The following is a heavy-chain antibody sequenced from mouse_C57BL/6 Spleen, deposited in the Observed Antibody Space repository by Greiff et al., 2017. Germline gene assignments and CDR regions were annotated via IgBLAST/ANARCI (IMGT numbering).Heavy chain of an antibody. CDR1: GFNIHNTY. CDR3: ALDLLLRPDWYFDV. V-gene: IGHV14-3*01. Sequence: EVQLQQSVAELVRPGASVKLSCTASGFNIHNTYMHWVKQRPEQGLEWIGRIDPANGNTKYAPKFQGKATITADTSSNTAYLQLSSLTSEDTAIYYCALDLLLRPDWYFDVWGTGTTVTGSS. D-gene: IGHD1-1*01. CDR2: IDPANGNT. J-gene: IGHJ1*03.